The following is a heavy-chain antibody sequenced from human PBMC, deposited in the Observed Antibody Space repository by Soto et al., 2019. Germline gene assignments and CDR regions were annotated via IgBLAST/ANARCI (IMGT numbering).Heavy chain of an antibody. J-gene: IGHJ5*02. CDR1: GGTFVRHV. CDR2: INRLSGIP. Sequence: QVQLVQSGAEVKKPESSVKVSCKTSGGTFVRHVISWVRQAPGQGPEWMGKINRLSGIPNDAQKFEDRVTFTAATDTSPPYKELSSVRSDDTSVYYCADRASAAASCSPTQNVHHSGQAPMVTVSS. CDR3: ADRASAAASCSPTQNVHH. V-gene: IGHV1-69*09. D-gene: IGHD2-15*01.